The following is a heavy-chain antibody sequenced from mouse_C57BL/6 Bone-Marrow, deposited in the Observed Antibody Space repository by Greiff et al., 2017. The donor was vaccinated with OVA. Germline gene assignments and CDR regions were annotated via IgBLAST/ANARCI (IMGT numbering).Heavy chain of an antibody. Sequence: DVKLQESGPGLAKPSQTLSLTCSATGYSITSDYWNWIRKFPGNKLEYMGYISYSGSTYYYPSLKSRISITRDTSENQYYLQVNSVTTEDTATYYCAVYYGNYGGFAYWGQGTLVTVSA. CDR3: AVYYGNYGGFAY. D-gene: IGHD2-1*01. V-gene: IGHV3-8*01. CDR2: ISYSGST. J-gene: IGHJ3*01. CDR1: GYSITSDY.